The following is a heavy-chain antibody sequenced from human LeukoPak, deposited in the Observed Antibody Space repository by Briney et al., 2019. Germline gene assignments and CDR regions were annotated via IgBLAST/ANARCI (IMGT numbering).Heavy chain of an antibody. J-gene: IGHJ4*02. V-gene: IGHV1-2*02. D-gene: IGHD3-10*01. CDR1: GYKFTAYY. Sequence: ASVKVSCKASGYKFTAYYMHWVRQAPGQGLEWMGWINPNSGATNYAQKFQGRVTMTRDTSISTAYMELNSLRSDDTAVYYCARDRYFGSGTSPIEFCFDYWGQGTLVTVSS. CDR2: INPNSGAT. CDR3: ARDRYFGSGTSPIEFCFDY.